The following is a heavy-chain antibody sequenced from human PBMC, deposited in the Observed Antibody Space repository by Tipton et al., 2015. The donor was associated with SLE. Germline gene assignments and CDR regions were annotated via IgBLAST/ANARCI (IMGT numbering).Heavy chain of an antibody. D-gene: IGHD2-21*01. CDR1: GGSIGNNQ. Sequence: LRLSCTVSGGSIGNNQWSWIRQPAGRGLEWIGRVYNSGTSRYNPSLQSRVVVAMDASKNQVSLKLRSVTAADTAVYYCARDLGSLWSRYGLDIWGQGTTVTVSS. CDR3: ARDLGSLWSRYGLDI. CDR2: VYNSGTS. J-gene: IGHJ6*02. V-gene: IGHV4-4*07.